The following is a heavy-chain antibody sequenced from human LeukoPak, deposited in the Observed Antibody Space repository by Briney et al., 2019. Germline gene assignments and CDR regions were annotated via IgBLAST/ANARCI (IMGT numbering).Heavy chain of an antibody. CDR3: ARDPNYGDDHDAFDI. D-gene: IGHD4-17*01. J-gene: IGHJ3*02. Sequence: SETLSLTCAVYGGSFSGYYWSWIRQPPGKGLEWIGEINHSGSTNYNPSLKSRVTISVDTSKNQFSLKLSSVTAADTAVYYCARDPNYGDDHDAFDIWGQGTMVTVSS. V-gene: IGHV4-34*01. CDR2: INHSGST. CDR1: GGSFSGYY.